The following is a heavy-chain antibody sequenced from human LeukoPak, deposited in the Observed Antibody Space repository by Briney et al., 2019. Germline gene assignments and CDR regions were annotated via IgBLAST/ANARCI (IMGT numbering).Heavy chain of an antibody. J-gene: IGHJ5*02. V-gene: IGHV4-39*01. CDR1: GGSISSSIYY. D-gene: IGHD6-13*01. CDR3: ATNIPIEYSSNWYDENNWFDP. CDR2: LYYSGST. Sequence: PSETLSLTCTVSGGSISSSIYYWGWIRQPPGKGLEWIGTLYYSGSTYYNPSLKSRVTISVDTSKNQFSLKLTSVTTADTAVYYCATNIPIEYSSNWYDENNWFDPWGQGTLVTVSS.